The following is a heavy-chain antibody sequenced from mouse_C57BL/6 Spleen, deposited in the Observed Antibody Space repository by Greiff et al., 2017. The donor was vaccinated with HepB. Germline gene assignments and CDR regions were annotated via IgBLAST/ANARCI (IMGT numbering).Heavy chain of an antibody. J-gene: IGHJ2*01. V-gene: IGHV5-9-1*02. D-gene: IGHD1-1*01. CDR1: GFTFSSYA. CDR3: TRAASTGPLYFDY. Sequence: EVNVVESGEGLVKPGGSLKLSCAASGFTFSSYAMSWVRQTPEKRLEWVAYISSGGDYIYYADTVKGRFTISRDNARNTLYLQMSRLKSEDTAMYYCTRAASTGPLYFDYWGQGTTLTVSS. CDR2: ISSGGDYI.